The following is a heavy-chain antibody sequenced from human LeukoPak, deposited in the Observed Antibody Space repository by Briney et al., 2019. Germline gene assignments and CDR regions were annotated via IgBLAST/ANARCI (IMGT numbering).Heavy chain of an antibody. J-gene: IGHJ4*02. V-gene: IGHV1-2*02. CDR2: INPNSGGT. CDR3: ARDQATVATPWVDY. D-gene: IGHD4-17*01. Sequence: GASVKVSCKASRYIFTNYYLHWVRQAPGQGLEWMGWINPNSGGTKPAQKFLGRVTMTRDTSISTAYMELTRLTYDDTAVYYCARDQATVATPWVDYWGQGTLVTVSS. CDR1: RYIFTNYY.